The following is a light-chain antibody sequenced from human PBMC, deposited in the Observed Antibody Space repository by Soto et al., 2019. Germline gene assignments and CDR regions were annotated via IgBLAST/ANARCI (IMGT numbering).Light chain of an antibody. Sequence: DIVMTQAPPSLSVTPERPASISSKSNQSLVGSDRKTDLSWYVQKAGQSPQLLIYEVSKRFSGVPERFTGSGSATDFTLTISRVEAEDVGIYYCMQSADLPLTFGPGTKVDI. CDR2: EVS. CDR1: QSLVGSDRKTD. V-gene: IGKV2D-29*02. CDR3: MQSADLPLT. J-gene: IGKJ3*01.